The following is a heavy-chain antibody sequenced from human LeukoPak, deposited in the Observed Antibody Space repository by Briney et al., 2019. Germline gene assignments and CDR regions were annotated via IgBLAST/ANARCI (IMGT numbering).Heavy chain of an antibody. Sequence: SETLSLTCAVSGGSISSSNWWSWVRQPPGKGLEWIGEIYHSGSTNYNPSLKSRVTISVDKSKNQFSLKLSSVTAADTAVYYCARENYCSGGSCYGYFDYWGQGTLVTVSS. CDR3: ARENYCSGGSCYGYFDY. CDR1: GGSISSSNW. D-gene: IGHD2-15*01. CDR2: IYHSGST. J-gene: IGHJ4*02. V-gene: IGHV4-4*02.